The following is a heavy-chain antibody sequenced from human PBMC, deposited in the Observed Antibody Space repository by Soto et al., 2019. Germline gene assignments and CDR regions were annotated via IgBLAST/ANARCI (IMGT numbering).Heavy chain of an antibody. D-gene: IGHD6-19*01. J-gene: IGHJ6*02. CDR2: INPNSGGT. V-gene: IGHV1-2*04. Sequence: ASVKVSCKASGYTYTGYYMHWVRQAPGQGLEWMGWINPNSGGTNYAQKFQGWVTMTRDTSISTAYMELSRLRSDDTAVYYCARGLGYSSGWYSDYYYGMDVWGQGTTVT. CDR3: ARGLGYSSGWYSDYYYGMDV. CDR1: GYTYTGYY.